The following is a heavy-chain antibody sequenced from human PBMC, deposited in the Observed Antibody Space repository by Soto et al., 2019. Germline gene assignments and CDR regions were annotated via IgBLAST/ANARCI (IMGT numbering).Heavy chain of an antibody. Sequence: EVQLLESGGGLVQPGGSLRLSCAASGFTFSSYAMSWVRQAPGKGLEWVSEISGSGGSTYYADSVKGRFTISRDNSKNTLYLQINSLRAEDTAVYYCAKEDVVRAGMAGWVVRIQDYWGQGTLVTVSS. J-gene: IGHJ4*02. CDR2: ISGSGGST. V-gene: IGHV3-23*01. CDR3: AKEDVVRAGMAGWVVRIQDY. D-gene: IGHD2-2*01. CDR1: GFTFSSYA.